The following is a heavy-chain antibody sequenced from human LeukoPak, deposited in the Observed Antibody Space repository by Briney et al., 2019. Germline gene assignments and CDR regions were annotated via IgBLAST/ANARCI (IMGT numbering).Heavy chain of an antibody. CDR3: ARRGGLEWYSSSWDAFDI. CDR2: INPNSGGT. CDR1: GYTFTGYY. D-gene: IGHD6-13*01. V-gene: IGHV1-2*02. Sequence: GASVKVSCKASGYTFTGYYMHWVRQAPGQGLEWMGWINPNSGGTNYAQKFQGRVTMTRDTSISTAYMELSRLRSDDTAVYYCARRGGLEWYSSSWDAFDIWGQGTMATVSS. J-gene: IGHJ3*02.